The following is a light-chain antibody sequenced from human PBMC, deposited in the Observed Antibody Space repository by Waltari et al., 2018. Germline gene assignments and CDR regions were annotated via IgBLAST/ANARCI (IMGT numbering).Light chain of an antibody. CDR3: QHYYGWSRT. CDR1: QSVSHN. J-gene: IGKJ1*01. V-gene: IGKV3-15*01. CDR2: GVS. Sequence: EIVLTQSPATLSVSPGATATLSCRASQSVSHNLAWYQQISGQSPKLLLYGVSTRAVGVPERFSGSASGTDFTLTITDLQSADFAIYFCQHYYGWSRTFGQGTKV.